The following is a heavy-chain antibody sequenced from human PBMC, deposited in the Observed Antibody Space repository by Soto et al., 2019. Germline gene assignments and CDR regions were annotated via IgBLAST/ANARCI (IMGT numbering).Heavy chain of an antibody. CDR2: IYYSGST. V-gene: IGHV4-59*01. J-gene: IGHJ4*02. CDR1: GGSISSYY. D-gene: IGHD4-17*01. CDR3: ARDCDYGDYNCFDY. Sequence: PSETLSLTCTVSGGSISSYYWSWIRQPPGKGLGWIGYIYYSGSTNYNPSLKSRVTISVDTSKNQFSLKLSSVTAADTAVYYCARDCDYGDYNCFDYWGQGTLVTVS.